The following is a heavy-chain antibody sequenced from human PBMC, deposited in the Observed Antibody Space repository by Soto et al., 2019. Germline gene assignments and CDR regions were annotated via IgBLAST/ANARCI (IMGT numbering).Heavy chain of an antibody. D-gene: IGHD1-26*01. CDR1: GGSISSGGYY. Sequence: SETLSLTCTVSGGSISSGGYYWSWIRQHPGKGLEWIGYIYYSGSTYYNPSLKSRVTISVDTSKNQFSLKLSSVTAADTAVYYCARGRGGSYYPQPYFDYWGQGTLVTVSS. V-gene: IGHV4-31*03. J-gene: IGHJ4*02. CDR2: IYYSGST. CDR3: ARGRGGSYYPQPYFDY.